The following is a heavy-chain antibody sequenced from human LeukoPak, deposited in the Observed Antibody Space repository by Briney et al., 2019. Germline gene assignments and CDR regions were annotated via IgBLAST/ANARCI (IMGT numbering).Heavy chain of an antibody. J-gene: IGHJ4*02. D-gene: IGHD7-27*01. CDR1: GVTGSNSF. Sequence: GSLELSFAASGVTGSNSFMSWIRQAPGKGLEWVSVTYSDGTSYYADSVKARFSISRDNSKNSLYLQMNSLRVEDTAMYYCTKTGGPWDWGQGTLVTVSS. CDR3: TKTGGPWD. V-gene: IGHV3-53*01. CDR2: TYSDGTS.